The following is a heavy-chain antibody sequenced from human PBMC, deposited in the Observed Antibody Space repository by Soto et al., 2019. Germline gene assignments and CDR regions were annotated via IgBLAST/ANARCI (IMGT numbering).Heavy chain of an antibody. Sequence: VGSLRLSCVASGFTFTSYAMHWVRQAPGKGLEWVAVISYDGTNKYHADSVKGRFTISRDNSKNTLYLQMNNLRREDTALYYCARPAVASIRWEAFDIWGQGTKVTVSS. CDR3: ARPAVASIRWEAFDI. D-gene: IGHD6-19*01. CDR1: GFTFTSYA. J-gene: IGHJ3*02. V-gene: IGHV3-30-3*01. CDR2: ISYDGTNK.